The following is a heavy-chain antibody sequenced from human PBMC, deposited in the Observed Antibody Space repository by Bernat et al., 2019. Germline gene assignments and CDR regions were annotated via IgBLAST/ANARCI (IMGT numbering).Heavy chain of an antibody. CDR1: GFTFSSYG. D-gene: IGHD6-19*01. J-gene: IGHJ4*02. V-gene: IGHV3-33*01. Sequence: QVQLVESGGGVVQPGRSLRLSCAASGFTFSSYGMHWVRQAPGKGLEWVAVIWYDGSNKYYADSVKGRFTISRDNSKNTLYLQMNSLRAEDTAVYYCARGTPLPLYSSGWYYFDYWGQGTLVTVSS. CDR2: IWYDGSNK. CDR3: ARGTPLPLYSSGWYYFDY.